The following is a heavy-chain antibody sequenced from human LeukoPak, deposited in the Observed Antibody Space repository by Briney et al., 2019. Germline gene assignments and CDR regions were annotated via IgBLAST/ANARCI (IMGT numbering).Heavy chain of an antibody. CDR1: GFTFSSHG. CDR2: IRYDGSNK. CDR3: AKDPQSTYGSGSHNWFDP. D-gene: IGHD3-10*01. V-gene: IGHV3-30*02. J-gene: IGHJ5*02. Sequence: GGSLRLSCAASGFTFSSHGMHWVRQAPGKGLEWVAFIRYDGSNKYYADSVKGRFTISRDNSKNTLYLQMNSLRAEDTAVCYCAKDPQSTYGSGSHNWFDPWGQGTLVTVSS.